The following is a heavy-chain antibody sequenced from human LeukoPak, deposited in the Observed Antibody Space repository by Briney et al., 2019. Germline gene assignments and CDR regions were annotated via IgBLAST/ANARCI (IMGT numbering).Heavy chain of an antibody. D-gene: IGHD2-2*01. J-gene: IGHJ4*02. V-gene: IGHV4-39*07. CDR3: ARDAIVVVPAAIIHFDY. CDR2: IYYSGST. Sequence: SETLSLTCTVSGGSISSSSYYWGWIRQPPGKGLEWIGSIYYSGSTYYNPSLKSRVTISVDTSKNQLSLKLSSVTAADTAVYYCARDAIVVVPAAIIHFDYWGQGTLVTVSS. CDR1: GGSISSSSYY.